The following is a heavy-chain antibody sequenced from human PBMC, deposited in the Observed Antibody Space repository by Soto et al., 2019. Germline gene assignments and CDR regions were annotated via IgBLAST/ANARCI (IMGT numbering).Heavy chain of an antibody. CDR2: INQDGRST. D-gene: IGHD3-16*01. CDR3: VEEGGAGTGY. Sequence: PGGSLRLSCGASGFAFGSYWMNWAGQGPGKGLVWLARINQDGRSTAYADSVKGRFTISRDNAKNTAYLQMNNLRVDDTAVYYCVEEGGAGTGYWGRGTLVTVSS. J-gene: IGHJ4*02. CDR1: GFAFGSYW. V-gene: IGHV3-74*01.